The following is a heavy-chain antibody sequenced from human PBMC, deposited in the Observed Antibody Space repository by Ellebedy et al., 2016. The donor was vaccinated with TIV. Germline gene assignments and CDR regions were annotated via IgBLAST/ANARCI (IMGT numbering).Heavy chain of an antibody. CDR1: GDSISSTNYF. CDR2: LNYGGES. CDR3: ARDTVTANWGPLFDY. Sequence: MPSETLSLTCIVSGDSISSTNYFWGWIRQPPGKGLEWIGSLNYGGESYFDPSLKSRVTMSLDTSKNQFSLKVNSVTAADTAVYYCARDTVTANWGPLFDYWGQGTLVTVSS. J-gene: IGHJ4*02. D-gene: IGHD7-27*01. V-gene: IGHV4-39*07.